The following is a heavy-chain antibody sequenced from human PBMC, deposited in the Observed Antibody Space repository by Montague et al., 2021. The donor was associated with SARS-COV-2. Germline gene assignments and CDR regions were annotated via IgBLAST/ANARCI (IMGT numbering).Heavy chain of an antibody. CDR1: GGSIRSYY. J-gene: IGHJ4*02. D-gene: IGHD1-26*01. CDR2: IYYDGST. Sequence: ETLSLICTVSGGSIRSYYWSWIRQTPGKGLEWIGYIYYDGSTNYNPSLKSRVTMSVDSSKNQFSLRLSSVTAADTAVYYCARYGSYFEHWGQGTLVTVSS. V-gene: IGHV4-59*03. CDR3: ARYGSYFEH.